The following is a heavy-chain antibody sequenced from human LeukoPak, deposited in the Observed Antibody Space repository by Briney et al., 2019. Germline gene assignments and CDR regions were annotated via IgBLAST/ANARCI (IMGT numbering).Heavy chain of an antibody. CDR1: GYTFTSNY. CDR3: AKAVSGWWELRNWYFDL. CDR2: ISPSGGST. V-gene: IGHV1-46*01. D-gene: IGHD1-26*01. Sequence: ASVKVSCKAFGYTFTSNYMHWVRQAPGQGPEWMGVISPSGGSTTYAQKFQGRVTLTRDMSTSTDYLELSSLRSEDTAVYYCAKAVSGWWELRNWYFDLWGRGTLVTVSS. J-gene: IGHJ2*01.